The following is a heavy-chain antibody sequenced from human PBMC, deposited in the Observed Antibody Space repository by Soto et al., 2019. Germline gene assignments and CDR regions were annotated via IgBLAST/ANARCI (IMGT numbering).Heavy chain of an antibody. CDR1: GYTFTSYD. D-gene: IGHD2-15*01. Sequence: ASVKVSCKASGYTFTSYDINWVRQATGQGLEWMGWMDPNSGNTGYAQKFQGRVTMTRSTSISTAYMELSSLRSEDTAVYYCARLGYCSGGSCSRFYYYYYYMDVWGKGTTVTVSS. CDR2: MDPNSGNT. V-gene: IGHV1-8*01. J-gene: IGHJ6*03. CDR3: ARLGYCSGGSCSRFYYYYYYMDV.